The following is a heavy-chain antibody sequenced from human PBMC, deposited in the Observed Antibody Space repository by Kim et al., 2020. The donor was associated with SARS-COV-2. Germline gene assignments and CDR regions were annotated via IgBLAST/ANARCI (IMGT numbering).Heavy chain of an antibody. Sequence: GKGRFTISRDNAKNSLYLQMNSLRDEDTAVYYCARSYCSSTSCYPYYFDYWGQGTLVTVSS. V-gene: IGHV3-48*02. J-gene: IGHJ4*02. CDR3: ARSYCSSTSCYPYYFDY. D-gene: IGHD2-2*01.